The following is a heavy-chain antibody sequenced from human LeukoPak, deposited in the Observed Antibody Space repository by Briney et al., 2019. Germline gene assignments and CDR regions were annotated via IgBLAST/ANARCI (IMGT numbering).Heavy chain of an antibody. J-gene: IGHJ3*02. CDR2: IYTSGST. CDR3: ARVVEWSDAFDI. D-gene: IGHD3-3*01. Sequence: SETLSLTCTVSGGSISSYYWSWIRQPAGKGLEWIGRIYTSGSTKNNPSLKSRVTMSADTSKNQLSLKLSSVTAADTAVYYCARVVEWSDAFDIWGQGTMATVSS. V-gene: IGHV4-4*07. CDR1: GGSISSYY.